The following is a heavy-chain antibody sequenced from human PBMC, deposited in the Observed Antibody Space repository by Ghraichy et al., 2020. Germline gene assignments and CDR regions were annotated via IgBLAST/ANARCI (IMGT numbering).Heavy chain of an antibody. J-gene: IGHJ4*02. CDR2: IYYSGST. Sequence: SETLSLTCTVSGGSISSYYWSWIRQPPGKGLEWIGYIYYSGSTNYNPSLKSRVTISVDTSKNQFSLKLSSVTAADTAVYYCARLDYGDPGLRWYYFDYWGQGTLVTVSS. CDR1: GGSISSYY. CDR3: ARLDYGDPGLRWYYFDY. D-gene: IGHD4-17*01. V-gene: IGHV4-59*01.